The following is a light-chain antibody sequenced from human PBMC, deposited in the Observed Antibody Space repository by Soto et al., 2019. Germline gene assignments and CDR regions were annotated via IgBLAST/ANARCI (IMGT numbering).Light chain of an antibody. CDR2: VAS. V-gene: IGKV3-15*01. CDR3: QQYNNWPPAYT. CDR1: QSVSSN. J-gene: IGKJ2*01. Sequence: EIVMTQSPATLSVSPGERATLSCRASQSVSSNLAWYQQKPGQAPRLLIYVASTRATGIPARFSGSGSGTEFTLTISSLRSEDFAVYYCQQYNNWPPAYTFGQGTKLEIK.